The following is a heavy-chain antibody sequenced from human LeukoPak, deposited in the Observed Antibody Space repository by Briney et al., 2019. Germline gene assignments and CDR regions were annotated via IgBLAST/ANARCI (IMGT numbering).Heavy chain of an antibody. CDR2: IYQSGST. J-gene: IGHJ5*02. CDR1: GGSISSSSYY. D-gene: IGHD2-2*01. V-gene: IGHV4-39*01. Sequence: SETLSLTCTVSGGSISSSSYYWGWIRQPPGKGLEWIGSIYQSGSTYYNPSLKSRVTISVDTSKNQFSLKLSSVTAADTAVYYCARRPAFLGYCSSTSCYENWFDPWGQGTLVTVSS. CDR3: ARRPAFLGYCSSTSCYENWFDP.